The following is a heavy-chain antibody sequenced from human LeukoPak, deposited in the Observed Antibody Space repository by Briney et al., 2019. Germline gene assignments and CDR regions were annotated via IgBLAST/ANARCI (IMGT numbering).Heavy chain of an antibody. D-gene: IGHD6-13*01. J-gene: IGHJ4*02. CDR3: ARDDSFSWYPIDY. CDR1: GYTFTNYA. Sequence: ASVKVPCKASGYTFTNYAIHWVRQAPGQRLEWMGWMNGGNGYTKYSQNFQGRVTITRDTSASTAYLELSSLRSEDTAVYYCARDDSFSWYPIDYWGQGTLVTVSS. CDR2: MNGGNGYT. V-gene: IGHV1-3*01.